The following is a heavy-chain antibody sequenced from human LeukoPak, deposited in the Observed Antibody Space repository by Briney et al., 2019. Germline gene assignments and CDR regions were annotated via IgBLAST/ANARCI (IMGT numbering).Heavy chain of an antibody. Sequence: GASVTVSCTASGYTFTSYAINWVRQAPGQGLEWMGWMNPNSGNTGYAQKFQGRVTITRNTSISTAYMELSRLRSDDTAVYYCAKELSYGAKGSGAFDIWGQGTMVTVSS. CDR1: GYTFTSYA. D-gene: IGHD4-17*01. J-gene: IGHJ3*02. V-gene: IGHV1-8*03. CDR2: MNPNSGNT. CDR3: AKELSYGAKGSGAFDI.